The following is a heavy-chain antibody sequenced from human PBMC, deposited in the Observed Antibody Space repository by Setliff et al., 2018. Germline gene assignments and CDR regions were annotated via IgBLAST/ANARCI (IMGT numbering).Heavy chain of an antibody. CDR1: GGPFSDYY. D-gene: IGHD3-16*01. Sequence: SETLSLTCTFYGGPFSDYYWGWVRQTPGKGLEWIAEINPSGTTNYVPSLKSRLTISVDTSKRQFSLKLNSVTAADTAVYYCRFWSYVYKNDYWAQGTLVTVS. J-gene: IGHJ4*02. CDR2: INPSGTT. V-gene: IGHV4-34*01. CDR3: RFWSYVYKNDY.